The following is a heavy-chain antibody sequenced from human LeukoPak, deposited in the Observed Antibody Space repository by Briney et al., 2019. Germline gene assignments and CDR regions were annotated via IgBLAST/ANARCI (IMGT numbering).Heavy chain of an antibody. CDR3: ARERRYYDYRYYYYYMDV. D-gene: IGHD3-16*01. J-gene: IGHJ6*03. V-gene: IGHV4-4*07. CDR1: GGSISSYY. Sequence: SETLSLTCTVSGGSISSYYWSWIRQPAGKGLEWIGRIYTSGSTNYNPSLKSRVTMSVDTSKNQFSLKLSSVTAADTAVYYCARERRYYDYRYYYYYMDVWGKGTTVTVSS. CDR2: IYTSGST.